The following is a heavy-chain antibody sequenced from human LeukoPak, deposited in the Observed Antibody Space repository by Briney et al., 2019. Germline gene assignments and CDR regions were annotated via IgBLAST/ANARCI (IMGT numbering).Heavy chain of an antibody. V-gene: IGHV3-48*03. CDR2: ISSSGSTI. CDR1: GFTFSSYE. CDR3: ARDLSQQLFPYYYYYYMDV. D-gene: IGHD6-13*01. J-gene: IGHJ6*03. Sequence: PGGSLRLSCAASGFTFSSYEMNWVRQAPGKGLEWVSYISSSGSTIYYADSVKGRFTISRDNAKNSLYLQMNSLRAEDTAVYYCARDLSQQLFPYYYYYYMDVWGKGTTVTVSS.